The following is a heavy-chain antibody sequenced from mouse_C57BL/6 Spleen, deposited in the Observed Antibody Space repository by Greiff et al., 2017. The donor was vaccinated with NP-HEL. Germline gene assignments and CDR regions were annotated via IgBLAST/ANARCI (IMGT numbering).Heavy chain of an antibody. CDR2: INPYNGGT. Sequence: EVQLQQSGPVLVKPGASVKMSCKASGYTFTDYYMNWVKQSHGKSLEWIGVINPYNGGTSYNQKFKGKATLTGDKSSSTAYMELNSLTSEDSAVYYCARVERNRAAMDYWGQGTSVTVSS. CDR1: GYTFTDYY. J-gene: IGHJ4*01. V-gene: IGHV1-19*01. D-gene: IGHD3-3*01. CDR3: ARVERNRAAMDY.